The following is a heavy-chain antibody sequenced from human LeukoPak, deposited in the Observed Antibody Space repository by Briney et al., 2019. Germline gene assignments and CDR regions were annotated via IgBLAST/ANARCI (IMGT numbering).Heavy chain of an antibody. Sequence: PGGSLRLSCAASGFTLSDYYMSWIRQAPGKGLEWVSHISSSSSYTNYADSVKGRFTISRDNAKNSLYLQMNSLRAEDTAVYYCARGSYPFYDILTGYCCAFDIWGQGTMVTVSS. D-gene: IGHD3-9*01. V-gene: IGHV3-11*06. CDR1: GFTLSDYY. J-gene: IGHJ3*02. CDR3: ARGSYPFYDILTGYCCAFDI. CDR2: ISSSSSYT.